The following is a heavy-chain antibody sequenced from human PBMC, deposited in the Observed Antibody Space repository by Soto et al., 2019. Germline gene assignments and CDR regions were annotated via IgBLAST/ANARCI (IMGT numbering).Heavy chain of an antibody. CDR2: INPNSGGT. D-gene: IGHD1-7*01. CDR1: GYTFTGYY. Sequence: GASVKVSCKASGYTFTGYYMHWVRQAPGQGLEWMGWINPNSGGTNYAQKLQGWVTMTRDTSISTAFMELSSLRFDDTAVYYFARVGVTGTTFSSSFDNRPSGVSSWFDPWGQGTLVTVSS. V-gene: IGHV1-2*04. J-gene: IGHJ5*02. CDR3: ARVGVTGTTFSSSFDNRPSGVSSWFDP.